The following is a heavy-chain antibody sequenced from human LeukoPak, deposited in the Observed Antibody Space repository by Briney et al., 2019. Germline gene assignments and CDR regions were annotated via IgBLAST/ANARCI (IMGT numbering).Heavy chain of an antibody. D-gene: IGHD3-16*02. Sequence: GGSLRLSCAASGFTFSGYSMNWVRQAPGKGLEWVSSISSSSSYIYYADSVKGRFTISRDNAKNSLYLQMNSLRAEDTAVYYCARDGGRIMITFGGVIVRDAFDIWGQGTMVTVSS. CDR3: ARDGGRIMITFGGVIVRDAFDI. CDR2: ISSSSSYI. V-gene: IGHV3-21*01. CDR1: GFTFSGYS. J-gene: IGHJ3*02.